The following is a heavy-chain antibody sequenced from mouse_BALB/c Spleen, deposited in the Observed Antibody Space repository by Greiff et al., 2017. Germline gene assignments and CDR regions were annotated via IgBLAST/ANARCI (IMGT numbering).Heavy chain of an antibody. CDR2: IWGDGST. V-gene: IGHV2-6-7*01. Sequence: VMLVESGPGLVAPSQSLSITCTVSGFSLTGYGVNWVRQPPGKGLEWLGMIWGDGSTDYHSALKSRLSISKDNSKSQVFLKMNSLQTDDTARYYCARNREYEGFAYWGQGTLVTVSA. J-gene: IGHJ3*01. D-gene: IGHD2-10*02. CDR1: GFSLTGYG. CDR3: ARNREYEGFAY.